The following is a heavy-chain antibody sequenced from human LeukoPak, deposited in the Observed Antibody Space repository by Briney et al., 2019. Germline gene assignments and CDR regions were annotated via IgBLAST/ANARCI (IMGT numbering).Heavy chain of an antibody. CDR3: ARQINWFDP. CDR2: MNPNSGNT. V-gene: IGHV1-8*01. Sequence: HGASVKVSCKASGYTFTSYDIYWVRQATGQGLEWMGWMNPNSGNTGYAQKFQGRVTMTRNTSISTAYMELSSLRSEDTVVYYYARQINWFDPWGQGTLVTVSS. J-gene: IGHJ5*02. CDR1: GYTFTSYD.